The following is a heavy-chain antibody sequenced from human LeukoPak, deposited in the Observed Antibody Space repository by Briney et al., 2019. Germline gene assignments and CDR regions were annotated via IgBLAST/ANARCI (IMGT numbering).Heavy chain of an antibody. Sequence: GASVKISCKASVYTFTSYVISWERQAPGQGLEWIGWISAYNGNTNYAQKLQGRVTMTTDTSTSTAYMELRSLRSDDTAVYQCARDNIWGVRGVIITYGMDVWGQGTTVTVSS. CDR3: ARDNIWGVRGVIITYGMDV. CDR1: VYTFTSYV. D-gene: IGHD3-10*01. V-gene: IGHV1-18*01. J-gene: IGHJ6*02. CDR2: ISAYNGNT.